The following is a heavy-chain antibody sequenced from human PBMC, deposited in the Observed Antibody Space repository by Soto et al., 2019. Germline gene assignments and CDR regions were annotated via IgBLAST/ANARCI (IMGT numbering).Heavy chain of an antibody. CDR3: ARDPLRNYGSGSLRGHWFDP. V-gene: IGHV1-46*01. Sequence: QVQLVQSGAEVKKPGASVKVSCKASGYTFTSYYMHWVRQAPGQGLEWMGIINPSGGSTRYAQKFQGRVTMTRDTSTSTVYMELSSLRSEDTAVYYCARDPLRNYGSGSLRGHWFDPWGQGTLVTVSS. D-gene: IGHD3-10*01. J-gene: IGHJ5*02. CDR1: GYTFTSYY. CDR2: INPSGGST.